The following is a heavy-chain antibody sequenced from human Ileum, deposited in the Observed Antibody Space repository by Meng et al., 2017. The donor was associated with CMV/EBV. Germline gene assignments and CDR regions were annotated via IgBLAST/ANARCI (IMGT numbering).Heavy chain of an antibody. CDR3: ARGSSSWAFDY. CDR2: VYSSGSN. Sequence: GEGRGEPLVTLSLHSKVSGGSVRGCHWMWSRTSATKGLEWFGRVYSSGSNDQNPSRQSRVIMSVDTSKNQFSLKLSSWSAADTAVYSCARGSSSWAFDYWGQGTLVTVSS. V-gene: IGHV4-4*07. D-gene: IGHD2-2*01. J-gene: IGHJ4*02. CDR1: GGSVRGCH.